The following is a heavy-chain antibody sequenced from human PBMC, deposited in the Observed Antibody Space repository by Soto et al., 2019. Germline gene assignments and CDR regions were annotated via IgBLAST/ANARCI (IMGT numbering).Heavy chain of an antibody. CDR2: ISWDGGST. CDR1: GFTFDDYT. J-gene: IGHJ4*02. D-gene: IGHD3-3*01. Sequence: EVQLVESGGVVVQPGGSLRLSCAASGFTFDDYTMHWVRQAPGKGLEWVSLISWDGGSTYYAASVKGRFTISRDNINNSLYLQMNSLRTEDTALYYCAKGVFWSCSPYYFDYWGQGTLVTVSS. CDR3: AKGVFWSCSPYYFDY. V-gene: IGHV3-43*01.